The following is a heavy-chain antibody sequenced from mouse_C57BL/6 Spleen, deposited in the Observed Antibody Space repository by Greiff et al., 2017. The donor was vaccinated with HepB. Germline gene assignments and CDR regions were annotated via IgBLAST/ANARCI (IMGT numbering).Heavy chain of an antibody. Sequence: VQLQQSGPELVKPGASVKISCKASGYAFSSSWMNWVKQRPGKGLEWIGRIYPGDGDTNYNGKFKGKATLTADKSSSTADMKLSSLTSEDSAVYFCAREGRLPFAYWGQGTLVTVSA. J-gene: IGHJ3*01. CDR3: AREGRLPFAY. CDR2: IYPGDGDT. D-gene: IGHD3-2*02. CDR1: GYAFSSSW. V-gene: IGHV1-82*01.